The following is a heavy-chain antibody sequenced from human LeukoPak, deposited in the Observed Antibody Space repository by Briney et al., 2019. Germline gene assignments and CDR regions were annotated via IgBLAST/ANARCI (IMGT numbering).Heavy chain of an antibody. CDR3: ARGGIITSYAFEI. CDR2: ISSGSSTT. Sequence: GGSLRLSCAASGFTFYTYGMNWVRQAPGKGLEWVSYISSGSSTTYYADSVKGRFTISRDNAKKSLYLQMSTLRAEDTAVYYCARGGIITSYAFEIWGQGAMVTVSS. D-gene: IGHD1-26*01. V-gene: IGHV3-48*04. CDR1: GFTFYTYG. J-gene: IGHJ3*02.